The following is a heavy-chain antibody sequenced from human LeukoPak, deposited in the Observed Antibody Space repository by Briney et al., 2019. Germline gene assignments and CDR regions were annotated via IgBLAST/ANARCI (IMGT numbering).Heavy chain of an antibody. CDR2: INPDGNKK. CDR1: GLTFSSSW. V-gene: IGHV3-7*01. J-gene: IGHJ4*02. D-gene: IGHD3-9*01. CDR3: AGDYYDVLTGSKYYFDY. Sequence: GGSLRLSCAVSGLTFSSSWMDWVRQAPGKGLEWVASINPDGNKKYSADSVKGRFTISRDNAENSLYLQMNSLRAEDTAVYYCAGDYYDVLTGSKYYFDYWGQGTLVTVSS.